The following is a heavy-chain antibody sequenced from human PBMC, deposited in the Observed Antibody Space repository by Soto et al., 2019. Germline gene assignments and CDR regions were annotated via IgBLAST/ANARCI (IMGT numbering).Heavy chain of an antibody. CDR1: GYTFSNFW. Sequence: EFLKISFQCAGYTFSNFWLGWVRQLPGKGLEWMGIIYPGDHETRYSPSFHGKATISADKSINTAYLQWNSLEASDTAFYFCARSPRSSPYFDYWGQGALVTVSS. D-gene: IGHD6-13*01. CDR3: ARSPRSSPYFDY. CDR2: IYPGDHET. J-gene: IGHJ4*02. V-gene: IGHV5-51*01.